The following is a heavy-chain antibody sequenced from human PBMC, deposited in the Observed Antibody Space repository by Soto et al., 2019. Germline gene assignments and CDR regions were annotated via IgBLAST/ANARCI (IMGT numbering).Heavy chain of an antibody. CDR1: GFSLTSPGMC. CDR3: ARSIRGPRRLNGMDV. J-gene: IGHJ6*02. V-gene: IGHV2-70*13. Sequence: SGPTLVNPTETLTLTCTFSGFSLTSPGMCVSWIRQSPGKALEWLALIERDDDDKYYSTSLKTRLTISKDTRKNQVVLTMANMEPADTATYYCARSIRGPRRLNGMDVWGQGTTVTVSS. D-gene: IGHD1-20*01. CDR2: IERDDDDK.